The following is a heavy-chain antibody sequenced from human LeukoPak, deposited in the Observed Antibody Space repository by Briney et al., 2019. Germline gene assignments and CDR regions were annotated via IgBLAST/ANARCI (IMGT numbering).Heavy chain of an antibody. Sequence: GTLRLSCAASGFTFSSYAMTWVRQTPEKGLEWVSAMSGDGVYTYYTDSVRGRFTSSRDNSKNTLFLQMNSLRAEDTAIYFCAKNYAKSRPFYDYWGQGTLVIVSS. J-gene: IGHJ4*02. CDR3: AKNYAKSRPFYDY. D-gene: IGHD3-16*01. V-gene: IGHV3-23*01. CDR1: GFTFSSYA. CDR2: MSGDGVYT.